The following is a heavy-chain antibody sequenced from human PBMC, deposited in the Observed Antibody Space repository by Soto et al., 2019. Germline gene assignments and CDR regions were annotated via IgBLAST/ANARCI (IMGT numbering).Heavy chain of an antibody. CDR2: IYWDDVK. CDR1: GFSLSTSGVG. CDR3: ARKGSGDYALDY. D-gene: IGHD4-17*01. J-gene: IGHJ4*02. Sequence: QITLKESGPTLVKPTQPLTLTCTLSGFSLSTSGVGVGRIRQSPGKALEWRAVIYWDDVKHYSPSLERRLTITKDTSESEVILTMTNMHPVDTATYYCARKGSGDYALDYWGQGILVTVSS. V-gene: IGHV2-5*02.